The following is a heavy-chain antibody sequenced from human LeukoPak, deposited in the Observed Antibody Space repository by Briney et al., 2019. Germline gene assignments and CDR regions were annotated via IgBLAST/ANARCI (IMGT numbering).Heavy chain of an antibody. D-gene: IGHD3-22*01. Sequence: SVKVSCKASGYTFTSYAMHWVRQAPGQGLEWMGGIIPIFGTANYAQKFQGRVTITADESTSTAYMELSSLRSEDTAVYYCASGVNYYDSEDIAFDIWGQGTMVTVSS. CDR2: IIPIFGTA. J-gene: IGHJ3*02. CDR1: GYTFTSYA. V-gene: IGHV1-69*13. CDR3: ASGVNYYDSEDIAFDI.